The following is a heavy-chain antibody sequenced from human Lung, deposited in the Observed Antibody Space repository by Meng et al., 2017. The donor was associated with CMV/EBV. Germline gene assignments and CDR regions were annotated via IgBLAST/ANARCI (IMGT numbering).Heavy chain of an antibody. Sequence: QVQLVESGGGVGHPGRSLRLSCAASGFTFSSYAMHWVRQAPGKGLEWVAVISYDGRNKYYADSVKGRFTISRDNSKNTLYLQMNSLRAEDTAVYYCARGQWHSLDYWGQGTLVTVSS. CDR2: ISYDGRNK. CDR1: GFTFSSYA. J-gene: IGHJ4*02. CDR3: ARGQWHSLDY. V-gene: IGHV3-30*04. D-gene: IGHD6-19*01.